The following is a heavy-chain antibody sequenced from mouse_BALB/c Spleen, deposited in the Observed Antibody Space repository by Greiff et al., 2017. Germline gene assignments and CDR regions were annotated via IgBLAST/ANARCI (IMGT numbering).Heavy chain of an antibody. CDR3: ARGDDGYFDY. J-gene: IGHJ2*01. CDR2: IYPGNVNT. V-gene: IGHV1S56*01. D-gene: IGHD2-3*01. Sequence: QVQLQQSGPELVKPGASVRISCKASGYTFTSYYIHWVKQRPGQGLEWIGWIYPGNVNTKYNEKFKGKATLTADKSSSTAYMQLSSLTSEDSAVYFCARGDDGYFDYWGQGTTLTVSS. CDR1: GYTFTSYY.